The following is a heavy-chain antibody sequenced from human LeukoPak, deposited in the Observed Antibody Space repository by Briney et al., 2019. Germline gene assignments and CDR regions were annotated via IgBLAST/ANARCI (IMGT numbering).Heavy chain of an antibody. CDR3: ARCYYDSSGYSQEVGAFDI. J-gene: IGHJ3*02. CDR1: GGSISSYY. D-gene: IGHD3-22*01. Sequence: PSETLSLTCTVSGGSISSYYWSWIRQPPGKGLEWIGYIYYSGSTNYNPSLKSRVTISVDTSKNQFSLKLSSVTAADTAVYYCARCYYDSSGYSQEVGAFDIWGQGTMVTVSS. V-gene: IGHV4-59*12. CDR2: IYYSGST.